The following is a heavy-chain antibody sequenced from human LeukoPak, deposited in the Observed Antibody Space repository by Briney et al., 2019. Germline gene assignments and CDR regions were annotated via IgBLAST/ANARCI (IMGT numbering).Heavy chain of an antibody. J-gene: IGHJ4*02. CDR3: ARHSVIGGRWLQLPDY. Sequence: TSETLSLTCTVSGGSISSSSYYWGWIRQPPGKGLEWIGSIYYSGSTYYNPSLKSRVTTSVDTSKNQFSLKLSSVTAADTAVYYCARHSVIGGRWLQLPDYWGQGTLVTVSS. CDR2: IYYSGST. CDR1: GGSISSSSYY. D-gene: IGHD5-24*01. V-gene: IGHV4-39*01.